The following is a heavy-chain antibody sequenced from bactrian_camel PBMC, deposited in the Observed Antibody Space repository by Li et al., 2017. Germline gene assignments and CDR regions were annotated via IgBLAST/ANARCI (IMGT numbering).Heavy chain of an antibody. CDR3: AADRNDFRSCWRPHYNY. D-gene: IGHD6*01. V-gene: IGHV3S31*01. J-gene: IGHJ4*01. CDR2: IDSDGDT. Sequence: VQLVESGGGLVQPGGSLRLSCAASGFTFSSYVMSWVRQAPGKAREGIAVIDSDGDTAYAESMKDRFTISVDNAKNTLYLQVNSLKPEDTATYYCAADRNDFRSCWRPHYNYWGQGTQVTVS. CDR1: GFTFSSYV.